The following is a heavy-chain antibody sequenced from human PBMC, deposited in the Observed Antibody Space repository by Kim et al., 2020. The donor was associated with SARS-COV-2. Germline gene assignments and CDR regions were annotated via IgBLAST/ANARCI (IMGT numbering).Heavy chain of an antibody. Sequence: SETLSLTCTVSGDSISGSTYYWGWIRQPPGKGLEWIVSVSYSGSIYYNPPLKSRVTISVDASKNQFSLRLSSVTAADTAVYYCAGQAAIPLLDMDVWGQGTSVTVTS. CDR3: AGQAAIPLLDMDV. CDR2: VSYSGSI. J-gene: IGHJ6*02. CDR1: GDSISGSTYY. V-gene: IGHV4-39*01. D-gene: IGHD2-21*02.